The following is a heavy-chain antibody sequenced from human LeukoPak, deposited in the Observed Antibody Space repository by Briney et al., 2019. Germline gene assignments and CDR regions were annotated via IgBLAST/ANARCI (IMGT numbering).Heavy chain of an antibody. J-gene: IGHJ4*02. CDR1: GITFRNYW. Sequence: PGGSLRLSCVASGITFRNYWMSWVRQAPGKGLEWAANINQDSSEKYYVDSVKGRFTISRDNAKNSLYLQLNTLRPEDTAVYYCVQGWRDNWGQGTLVTVSS. V-gene: IGHV3-7*01. CDR3: VQGWRDN. D-gene: IGHD2-15*01. CDR2: INQDSSEK.